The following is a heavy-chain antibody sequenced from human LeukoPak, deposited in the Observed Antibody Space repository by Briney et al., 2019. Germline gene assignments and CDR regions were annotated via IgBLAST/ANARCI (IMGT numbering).Heavy chain of an antibody. CDR1: GYTFTTYG. J-gene: IGHJ4*02. CDR3: AREGRQASGYDWMGGEFDY. Sequence: GASVKVSCTASGYTFTTYGITWVRQAPGQGLEWMGWISAYNGNTKYAQKFQGRVSMTADTSTSTAYMELRSLRSDDTAVYYCAREGRQASGYDWMGGEFDYWGQGTLVTVSS. CDR2: ISAYNGNT. D-gene: IGHD5-12*01. V-gene: IGHV1-18*01.